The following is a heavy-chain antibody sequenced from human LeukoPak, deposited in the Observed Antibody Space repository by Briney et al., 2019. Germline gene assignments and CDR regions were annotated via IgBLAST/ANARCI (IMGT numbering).Heavy chain of an antibody. J-gene: IGHJ6*03. V-gene: IGHV3-7*01. Sequence: PGGSLRLSCAASGFTFSSYWMSWVRQAPGKGLEWVANIKQGGSEKYYVDSVKGRFTISRDNAKNSLYLQMNSLRAEDTAVYYCARVPAGGVVVAATDYYMDVWGKGTTVTVSS. CDR3: ARVPAGGVVVAATDYYMDV. CDR1: GFTFSSYW. CDR2: IKQGGSEK. D-gene: IGHD2-15*01.